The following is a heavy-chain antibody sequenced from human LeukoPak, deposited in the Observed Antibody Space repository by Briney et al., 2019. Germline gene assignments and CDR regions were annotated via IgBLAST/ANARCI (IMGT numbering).Heavy chain of an antibody. V-gene: IGHV3-7*01. Sequence: GGSLRLSCAASGFTFSSYWMSWVRQAPGKGLEWVANIKQDGSEKYYVDSVKGRFTISRDNAKNSLYLQMNSLRAEDTAVYYCARIYSSGWYPYFDYWGQGTLVTVSS. CDR2: IKQDGSEK. J-gene: IGHJ4*02. CDR3: ARIYSSGWYPYFDY. CDR1: GFTFSSYW. D-gene: IGHD6-19*01.